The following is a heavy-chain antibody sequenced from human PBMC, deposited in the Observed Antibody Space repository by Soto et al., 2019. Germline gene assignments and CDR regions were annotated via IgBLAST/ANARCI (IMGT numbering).Heavy chain of an antibody. V-gene: IGHV4-34*01. CDR1: GGSFSCYY. CDR2: INHSGST. D-gene: IGHD1-26*01. Sequence: SETLSLTCAVYGGSFSCYYWSWIRQPPGKGLEWIGEINHSGSTNYNPSLKSRVTISVDTSKNQFSLKLSSVTAADTAVYYCASKGELLLSYFDYYGMDVWGQGTTVTVSS. CDR3: ASKGELLLSYFDYYGMDV. J-gene: IGHJ6*02.